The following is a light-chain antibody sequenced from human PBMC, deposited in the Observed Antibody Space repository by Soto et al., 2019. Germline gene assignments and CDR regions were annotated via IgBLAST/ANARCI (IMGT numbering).Light chain of an antibody. CDR3: QQYYSSSLT. J-gene: IGKJ4*01. Sequence: DIVMTQSPDSLAVSLGERATINCKSSQSILYSSNNKNHLAWYQQKPGQPPKLLIYWASTRDSGVPDRFGGSGSGTDFTLTISSLQAEDLAVYYCQQYYSSSLTFGGGTKVEIK. CDR1: QSILYSSNNKNH. V-gene: IGKV4-1*01. CDR2: WAS.